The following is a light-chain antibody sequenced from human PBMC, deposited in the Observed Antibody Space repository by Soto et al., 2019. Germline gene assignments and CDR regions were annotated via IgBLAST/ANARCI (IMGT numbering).Light chain of an antibody. Sequence: EIVLTQSPATLSLSRGERATLSCRASQSVSSDLAWYQQKPGQAPRLLIYDASNRATGIPARFSGSGSGTDFTLTISSLEPEDFAVYYCQQRSNWPPLTFGGGTKVEIK. V-gene: IGKV3-11*01. J-gene: IGKJ4*01. CDR3: QQRSNWPPLT. CDR2: DAS. CDR1: QSVSSD.